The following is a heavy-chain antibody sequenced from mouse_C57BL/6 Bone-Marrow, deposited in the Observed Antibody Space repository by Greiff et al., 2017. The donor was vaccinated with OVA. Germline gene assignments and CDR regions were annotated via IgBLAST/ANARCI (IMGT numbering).Heavy chain of an antibody. CDR2: IYPRDGST. V-gene: IGHV1-85*01. CDR1: GYTFTSYD. J-gene: IGHJ1*03. Sequence: QVQLKQSGPELVKPGASVKLSCKASGYTFTSYDINWVKQRPGQGLEWIGWIYPRDGSTKYNEKFKGKATLTVDTSSSTAYMELHSLTSEDSAVYFCAREGITTVVYWYFDVWGTGTTVTVSS. CDR3: AREGITTVVYWYFDV. D-gene: IGHD1-1*01.